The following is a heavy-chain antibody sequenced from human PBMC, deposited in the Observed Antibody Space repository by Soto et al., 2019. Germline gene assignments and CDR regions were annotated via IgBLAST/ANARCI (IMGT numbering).Heavy chain of an antibody. CDR1: GFTFSSYS. J-gene: IGHJ4*02. D-gene: IGHD3-22*01. V-gene: IGHV3-21*01. Sequence: PGGSLRLSCAASGFTFSSYSMNWVRQAPGKGLEWVSSISSSSSYIYYADSVKGRFAISRDNAKNSLYLQMNSLRDEDTAVYYCARIWAYDSSGYSFDYWGQGTLVTVSS. CDR2: ISSSSSYI. CDR3: ARIWAYDSSGYSFDY.